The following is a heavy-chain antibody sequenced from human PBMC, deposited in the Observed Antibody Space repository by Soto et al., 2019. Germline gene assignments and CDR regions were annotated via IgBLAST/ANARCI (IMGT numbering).Heavy chain of an antibody. CDR3: AKEYCRADCAPDW. V-gene: IGHV3-23*01. D-gene: IGHD2-21*02. CDR1: GFSFSSYA. CDR2: ISDGGGST. Sequence: PWGSLRLSCAASGFSFSSYAMSWVRQAPGKGLEWVSSISDGGGSTNYADSVRGRFTIARDRSKNTLYLHMISLRAEDTAVYYCAKEYCRADCAPDWWGEGALVTFSA. J-gene: IGHJ4*02.